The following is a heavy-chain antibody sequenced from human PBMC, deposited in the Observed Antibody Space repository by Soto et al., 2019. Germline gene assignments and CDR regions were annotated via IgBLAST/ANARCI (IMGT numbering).Heavy chain of an antibody. V-gene: IGHV4-61*01. Sequence: QVQLQESGPGLVKPSETLSLTCTVSGGSVSSGSHYWSWIRQPPGKGLEWIDQIYYSGSTLYNPSLKSRVTISVDTSKNQFSLELSSVTAADTAVYYCARDFCGGDCSDDYYYSAMDVWGQGTTVTVSS. D-gene: IGHD2-21*02. CDR3: ARDFCGGDCSDDYYYSAMDV. J-gene: IGHJ6*02. CDR1: GGSVSSGSHY. CDR2: IYYSGST.